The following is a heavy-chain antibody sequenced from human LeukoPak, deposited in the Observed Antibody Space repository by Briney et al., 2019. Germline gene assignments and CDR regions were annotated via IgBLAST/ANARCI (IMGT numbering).Heavy chain of an antibody. CDR3: ARYEDDYGDYAIDY. J-gene: IGHJ4*02. Sequence: GGSLRLSCAASGFTFSSYWMSWVRQAPGKGLEWVAKIKQDGSEKYYVDSVKGRFTISRDNAKNSLYLQMNSLRAEDTAGYYCARYEDDYGDYAIDYWGQGTLVTVSS. CDR1: GFTFSSYW. CDR2: IKQDGSEK. D-gene: IGHD4-17*01. V-gene: IGHV3-7*01.